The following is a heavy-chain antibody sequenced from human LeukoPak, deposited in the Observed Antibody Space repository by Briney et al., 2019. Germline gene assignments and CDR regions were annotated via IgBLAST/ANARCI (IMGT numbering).Heavy chain of an antibody. J-gene: IGHJ4*02. CDR3: AKGGEQKTFRCGMDS. D-gene: IGHD2-21*01. CDR1: GFTFRDFY. Sequence: PGGSLRLSCAASGFTFRDFYMHWVRQAPGKGLEWVALISGDGGITYSGTSAGGRFTISRDNAESTVYLQMNSLSPEDTAVYYCAKGGEQKTFRCGMDSWGQGTLVTVSS. CDR2: ISGDGGIT. V-gene: IGHV3-30*18.